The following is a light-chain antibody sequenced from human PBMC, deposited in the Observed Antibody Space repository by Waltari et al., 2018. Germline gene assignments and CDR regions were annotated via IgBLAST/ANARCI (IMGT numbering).Light chain of an antibody. V-gene: IGLV7-46*01. Sequence: QAVVTQEPSLTVSPGGTVTLPCGSTNRPVPCGHGPCWFQQKPGQAPRTLIYDTSNKNSWTPALFSGFLLGGKAALTLSGAQPEDEAEYYCLLSYSGARVFGTGTKVTVL. CDR3: LLSYSGARV. J-gene: IGLJ1*01. CDR2: DTS. CDR1: NRPVPCGHG.